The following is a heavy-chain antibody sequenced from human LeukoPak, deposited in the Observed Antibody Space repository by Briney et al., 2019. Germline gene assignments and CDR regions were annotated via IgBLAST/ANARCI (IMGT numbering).Heavy chain of an antibody. Sequence: GGSLRLSCTATGFTFGDYAMTWGRQAPGKGLEWVGFIRSKAYGGTTEFAASVKGRFIISRDDSKSIAYLQMNSLKSEDTAVYYCTAYDPSDYYGMDVWGQGTTVTVS. J-gene: IGHJ6*02. D-gene: IGHD5-12*01. V-gene: IGHV3-49*04. CDR3: TAYDPSDYYGMDV. CDR2: IRSKAYGGTT. CDR1: GFTFGDYA.